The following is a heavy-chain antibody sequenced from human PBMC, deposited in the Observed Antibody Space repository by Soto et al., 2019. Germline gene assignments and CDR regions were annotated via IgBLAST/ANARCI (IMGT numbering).Heavy chain of an antibody. CDR3: ARQSAVSGNWCDP. CDR2: INYSGST. D-gene: IGHD6-19*01. V-gene: IGHV4-30-4*01. J-gene: IGHJ5*02. CDR1: GGSISSGDYD. Sequence: SETLSLTCTVFGGSISSGDYDWSWIRQPPGKGLEWIGHINYSGSTYYNPSLKSRVTMSIDTSKNQFSLKLSSVTAADTAVYYCARQSAVSGNWCDPWVTGTLVTVTS.